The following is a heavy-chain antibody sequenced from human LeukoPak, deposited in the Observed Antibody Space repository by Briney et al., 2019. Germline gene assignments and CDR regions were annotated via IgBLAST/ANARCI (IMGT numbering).Heavy chain of an antibody. D-gene: IGHD4-17*01. CDR1: GGSFSGYY. V-gene: IGHV4-34*01. CDR2: INHSGST. J-gene: IGHJ3*02. Sequence: SETLSLTCAVYGGSFSGYYWSWIRQPPGKGLEWIGEINHSGSTNYNPSLKSRVTISVDTSKNQFSLKLSSVTAADTAVYYCARGRSPPHTVTTTGDAFDIWGQGTMVTVSS. CDR3: ARGRSPPHTVTTTGDAFDI.